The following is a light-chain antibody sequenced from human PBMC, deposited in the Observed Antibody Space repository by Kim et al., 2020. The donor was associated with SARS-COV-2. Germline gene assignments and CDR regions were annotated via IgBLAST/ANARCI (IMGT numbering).Light chain of an antibody. Sequence: MVLTQSPGTLSLYPGERATLSCRASQSVGSNSLAWYQQKPGQAPRLLIYAASTRATGIPDRFSGSGSGTDFTLTISRLEPEDFAVYYCQTYGRSPITFGGGTKVDIK. V-gene: IGKV3-20*01. CDR2: AAS. CDR1: QSVGSNS. CDR3: QTYGRSPIT. J-gene: IGKJ4*01.